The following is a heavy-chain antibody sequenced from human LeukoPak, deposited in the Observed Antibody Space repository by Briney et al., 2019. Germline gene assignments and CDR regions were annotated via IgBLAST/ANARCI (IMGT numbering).Heavy chain of an antibody. Sequence: ASVKVSCKACGYTFTGYYMHWVRQAPGQGLEWMGWINPNSGGTNYAQKFQGRVTMTRDTSISTAYMELSRLRSDDTAVYYCARAGDGYNYFDYWGQGTLVTVSS. V-gene: IGHV1-2*02. CDR1: GYTFTGYY. D-gene: IGHD5-24*01. CDR3: ARAGDGYNYFDY. J-gene: IGHJ4*02. CDR2: INPNSGGT.